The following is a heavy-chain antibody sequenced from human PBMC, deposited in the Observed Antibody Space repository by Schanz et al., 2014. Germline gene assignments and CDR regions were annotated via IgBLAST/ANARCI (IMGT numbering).Heavy chain of an antibody. V-gene: IGHV3-23*01. CDR2: IAGDGGGP. Sequence: EVQMLESGGGLVQPGGSLRLSCVASGFTFRRYGMSWVRQAPGKGLEWVSVIAGDGGGPNYVDSVKGRFTISRDTSKNTLSLQVNSLGGEDTATYYCAKAVRTTKYYGMDVWGQGTPVTVS. CDR1: GFTFRRYG. J-gene: IGHJ6*02. CDR3: AKAVRTTKYYGMDV. D-gene: IGHD1-1*01.